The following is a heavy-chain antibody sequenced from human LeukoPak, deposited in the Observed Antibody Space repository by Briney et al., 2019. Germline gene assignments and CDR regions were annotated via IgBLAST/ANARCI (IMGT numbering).Heavy chain of an antibody. CDR2: IRRRAYGGAA. J-gene: IGHJ4*02. Sequence: GGSLGLSCTTSGFAFDDFAMSWVRQPAGKGLEWVGFIRRRAYGGAAEYAASVKGRFIISRDDSKGIAYLQMNSLKTEDTAVYYCSRNGLVDFDYWGQGSRVIVSP. CDR1: GFAFDDFA. V-gene: IGHV3-49*04. CDR3: SRNGLVDFDY.